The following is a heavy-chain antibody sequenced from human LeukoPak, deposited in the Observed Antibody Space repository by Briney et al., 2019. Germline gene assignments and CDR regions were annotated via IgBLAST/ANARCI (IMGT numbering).Heavy chain of an antibody. CDR2: IYYSGST. Sequence: SETLSLTCTVSGGSISSGDYYWSWIRQPPGKGLEWIGYIYYSGSTYYNPSLKSRVTISVDTSKNQFSLKLSSVTAADTAVYYCASFNYYDSSGYYYVLEAFDSWGQGTMVTVSS. V-gene: IGHV4-30-4*08. J-gene: IGHJ3*02. CDR1: GGSISSGDYY. D-gene: IGHD3-22*01. CDR3: ASFNYYDSSGYYYVLEAFDS.